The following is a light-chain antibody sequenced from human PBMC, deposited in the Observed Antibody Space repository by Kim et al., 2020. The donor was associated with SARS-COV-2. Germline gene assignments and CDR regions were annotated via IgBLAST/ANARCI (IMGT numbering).Light chain of an antibody. Sequence: PGQTARITCSGDALPKQYAYWYQQKAGQAPVLVIYKDSERPSGIPERFSGSSSGTTVTLTISGVQAEDEADYYCQSADSSGTYVVFGGGTQLTVL. CDR2: KDS. V-gene: IGLV3-25*03. CDR1: ALPKQY. J-gene: IGLJ2*01. CDR3: QSADSSGTYVV.